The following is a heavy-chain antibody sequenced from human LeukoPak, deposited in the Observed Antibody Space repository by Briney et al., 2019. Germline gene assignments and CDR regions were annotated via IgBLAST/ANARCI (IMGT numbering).Heavy chain of an antibody. Sequence: PGGSLRLSCAASGFTSRSYGMHWVRQAPGKGLEWVAVISYDGSNKYYADSVKGRFTISRDNSKNTLYLQMNSLRAEDTAVYYCAKDRSSSSWYKKSFQHWGQGTLVTVSS. CDR1: GFTSRSYG. J-gene: IGHJ1*01. CDR2: ISYDGSNK. D-gene: IGHD6-13*01. CDR3: AKDRSSSSWYKKSFQH. V-gene: IGHV3-30*18.